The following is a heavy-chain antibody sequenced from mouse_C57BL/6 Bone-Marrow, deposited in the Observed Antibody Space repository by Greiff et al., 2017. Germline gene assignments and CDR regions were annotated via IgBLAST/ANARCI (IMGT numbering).Heavy chain of an antibody. CDR2: IYPGDGDT. V-gene: IGHV1-82*01. D-gene: IGHD1-1*01. CDR3: ASNYDFAY. CDR1: GYAFSGSW. J-gene: IGHJ3*01. Sequence: VQLQQSGPELVKPGASVKISCKASGYAFSGSWMNWVKQRPGKGLEWIGRIYPGDGDTNYNGKFKGKATLTADKSSSTAYMQLSSLTSEDSAVYFCASNYDFAYWGQGTLVTVSA.